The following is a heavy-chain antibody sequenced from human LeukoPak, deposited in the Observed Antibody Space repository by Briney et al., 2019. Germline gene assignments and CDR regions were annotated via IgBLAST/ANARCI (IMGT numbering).Heavy chain of an antibody. CDR2: ITSRSSYK. Sequence: PGGSLRLSCAASAFSLNAYNMNWVRQAPGKGLEWVSSITSRSSYKFYADSVKGRFTVSRDNAENSLFLQMNSLRAEDTAVYYCARLGTPFFDGSGYYQHWGQGVLVTVSS. D-gene: IGHD3-22*01. V-gene: IGHV3-21*01. CDR3: ARLGTPFFDGSGYYQH. J-gene: IGHJ4*02. CDR1: AFSLNAYN.